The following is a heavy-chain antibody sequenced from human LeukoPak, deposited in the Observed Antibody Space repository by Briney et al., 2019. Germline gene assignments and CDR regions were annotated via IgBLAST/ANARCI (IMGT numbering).Heavy chain of an antibody. CDR3: ARAKGSGIKLGGDY. J-gene: IGHJ4*02. V-gene: IGHV4-61*02. Sequence: PSETLSLTCTVSGGSISSGSYYWSWIRQPAGKGLEWIGRIYTSGSTNYNPSLKSRVTISVDTSKNQFSLKLSSVTAADTAVYYCARAKGSGIKLGGDYWGQGTLVTVSS. CDR1: GGSISSGSYY. CDR2: IYTSGST. D-gene: IGHD3-10*01.